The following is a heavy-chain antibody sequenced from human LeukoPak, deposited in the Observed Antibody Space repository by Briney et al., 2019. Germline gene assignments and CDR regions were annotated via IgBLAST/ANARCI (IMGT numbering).Heavy chain of an antibody. Sequence: PGGSLRLSCAASGFTFSTYWMSWVRQAPGKGLEWVAVIWHDESDKYYTDSVKGRFTISRDISKNTLYLQMNSLRAEDTAVYYCAREDYNTFYFGYWGQGTLVTVSS. CDR3: AREDYNTFYFGY. CDR1: GFTFSTYW. D-gene: IGHD4-11*01. V-gene: IGHV3-33*08. J-gene: IGHJ4*02. CDR2: IWHDESDK.